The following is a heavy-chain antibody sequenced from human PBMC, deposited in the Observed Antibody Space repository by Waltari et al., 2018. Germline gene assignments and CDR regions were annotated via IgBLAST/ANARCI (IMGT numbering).Heavy chain of an antibody. D-gene: IGHD6-19*01. CDR1: GGSLTGYY. CDR2: ITESGYS. J-gene: IGHJ4*02. CDR3: ARLPNGSGWYVSY. V-gene: IGHV4-34*01. Sequence: QVQLQQWGVGLLRPSETLSLTCAVYGGSLTGYYWNWIRQSPGKGLEWIGEITESGYSSYNPSLKSRVSISLESSKKQFFLKLTSVTAADTAVYFCARLPNGSGWYVSYWGQGTLVTVSS.